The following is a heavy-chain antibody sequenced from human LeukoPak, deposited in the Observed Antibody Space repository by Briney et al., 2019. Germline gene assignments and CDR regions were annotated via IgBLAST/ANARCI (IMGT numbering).Heavy chain of an antibody. CDR2: IVPVFGTV. CDR1: GGTFSNYG. Sequence: GSSVKVSCQAPGGTFSNYGFSWVRQAPEQGLEWMGGIVPVFGTVSYAQKFQDRVTITADDFTTTAYMELSSLRSEDTAVYYCARWAGTCTIASCYTPLDYWGQGTLVTVST. D-gene: IGHD2-2*02. J-gene: IGHJ4*02. V-gene: IGHV1-69*01. CDR3: ARWAGTCTIASCYTPLDY.